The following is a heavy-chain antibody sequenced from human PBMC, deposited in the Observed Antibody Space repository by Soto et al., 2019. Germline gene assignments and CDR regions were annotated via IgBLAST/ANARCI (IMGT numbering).Heavy chain of an antibody. V-gene: IGHV1-69*13. CDR3: ASTRGVTYYYYSGMDV. J-gene: IGHJ6*02. CDR1: GGTFSSYA. Sequence: SVKVSCKASGGTFSSYAISWVRQAPGQGLEWMGGIIPIFGTANYAQKFQGRVTITADESTSTAYMELSSPRSEDTAVYYCASTRGVTYYYYSGMDVWGQGTTVTVSS. CDR2: IIPIFGTA. D-gene: IGHD3-10*01.